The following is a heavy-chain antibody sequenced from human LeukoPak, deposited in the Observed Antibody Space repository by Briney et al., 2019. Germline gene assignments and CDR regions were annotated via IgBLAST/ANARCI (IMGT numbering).Heavy chain of an antibody. CDR2: INPSGGRT. CDR1: GYTFTSYY. CDR3: VRGYSGYENDY. D-gene: IGHD5-12*01. Sequence: ASVKVSCKASGYTFTSYYIHWVRQAPGQGPEWMGIINPSGGRTSHAQKFRGRITMTRDTSTSTVYMELSSLRSEDTAVYYCVRGYSGYENDYWGQGTLVTVSS. J-gene: IGHJ4*02. V-gene: IGHV1-46*03.